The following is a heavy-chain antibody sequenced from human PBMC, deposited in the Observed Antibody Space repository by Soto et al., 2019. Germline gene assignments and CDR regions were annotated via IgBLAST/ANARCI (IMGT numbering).Heavy chain of an antibody. Sequence: QLQLQESGPGLVKPSETLSLTCTVSGDSIVTYYWGWIRQPPGKALEWIGYILYSGYTKYNPSLESRVTISVDTTKNQFSLRLSSVTAADTAVYYCGRHAEYSDNWFDSWGQGTLVTVSS. J-gene: IGHJ5*01. D-gene: IGHD6-6*01. CDR3: GRHAEYSDNWFDS. CDR2: ILYSGYT. V-gene: IGHV4-59*08. CDR1: GDSIVTYY.